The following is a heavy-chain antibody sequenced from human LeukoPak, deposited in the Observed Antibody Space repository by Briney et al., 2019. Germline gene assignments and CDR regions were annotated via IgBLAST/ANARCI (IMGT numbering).Heavy chain of an antibody. D-gene: IGHD2-8*01. CDR3: ARLVRWPTSFDY. CDR2: ISSSGSTI. CDR1: GFTFSDYY. Sequence: GGSLRLSCAASGFTFSDYYMTWIRQAPGKGLEWVSYISSSGSTIYYTDSVKGRFTISRDNAKNSLFLQMSSLRAEDTAVYYCARLVRWPTSFDYWGQGTLVTVSS. V-gene: IGHV3-11*01. J-gene: IGHJ4*02.